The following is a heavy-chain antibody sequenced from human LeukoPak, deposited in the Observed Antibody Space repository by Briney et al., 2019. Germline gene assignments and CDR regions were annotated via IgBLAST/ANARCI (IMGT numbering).Heavy chain of an antibody. CDR2: INHSGST. CDR3: ASIGHDY. V-gene: IGHV4-34*01. Sequence: PSETLSLTCAVYGGSFSGYYWSWIRQPPGKGLEWIGEINHSGSTNYNPFLKSRVTISVDTSKIQFSLKSSSVTAADTAVYYCASIGHDYWGQGTLVTVSS. J-gene: IGHJ4*02. D-gene: IGHD1-26*01. CDR1: GGSFSGYY.